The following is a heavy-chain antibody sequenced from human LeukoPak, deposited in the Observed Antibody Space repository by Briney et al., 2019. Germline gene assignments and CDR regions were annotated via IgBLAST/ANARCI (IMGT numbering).Heavy chain of an antibody. J-gene: IGHJ4*02. V-gene: IGHV1-3*01. CDR2: FNACIGNT. CDR1: GSTVTSYA. Sequence: ASVKLSCTPSGSTVTSYAVNWVGQSPGQRVGWRGWFNACIGNTEYTQKFQGRVTITRDTTASTAYRDLNRLRSEDTAVYYCAVDLWRNARIAAPGALGFCGQGTLVTVSS. CDR3: AVDLWRNARIAAPGALGF. D-gene: IGHD6-13*01.